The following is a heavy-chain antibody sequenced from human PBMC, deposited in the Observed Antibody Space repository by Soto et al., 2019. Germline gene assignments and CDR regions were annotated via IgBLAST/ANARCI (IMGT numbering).Heavy chain of an antibody. CDR2: IWYDGSNK. V-gene: IGHV3-33*01. CDR1: GFTFSDYG. Sequence: GGSLRLSCAASGFTFSDYGMHWVRQAPGKGLEWVAVIWYDGSNKYYADSVKGRFTISRDNFKTTLYLQMNSLGAEDTVVYYCARDRAAGTTSLFDPWGQGTRVTVS. CDR3: ARDRAAGTTSLFDP. D-gene: IGHD1-7*01. J-gene: IGHJ5*02.